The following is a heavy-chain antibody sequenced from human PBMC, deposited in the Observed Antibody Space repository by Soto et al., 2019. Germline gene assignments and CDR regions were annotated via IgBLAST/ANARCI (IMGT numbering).Heavy chain of an antibody. V-gene: IGHV3-23*01. Sequence: EVQLLESGGGLVQPGGSLRLSCAASGFTFSSYAMNWVRQAPGKGLEWVSAISGTGFSTYYTDSVKGRFTISRDHSKTTLNLKMNSLRAADTAVYYCAKVIVVVPADRGRYFQHWGQGTLVTVSS. CDR3: AKVIVVVPADRGRYFQH. J-gene: IGHJ1*01. CDR2: ISGTGFST. CDR1: GFTFSSYA. D-gene: IGHD2-21*02.